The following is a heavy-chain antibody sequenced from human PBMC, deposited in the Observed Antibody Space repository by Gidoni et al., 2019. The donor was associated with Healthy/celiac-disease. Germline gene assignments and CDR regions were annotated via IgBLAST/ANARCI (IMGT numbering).Heavy chain of an antibody. V-gene: IGHV1-46*01. Sequence: QVQLVQSGAEVKKPGASVKVSCKASGYTFTSYYMHGVRQAPGQGLEWMGIINPSGGSTSYAQKFQGRVTMTRDTSTSTVYMELSSLRSEDTAVYYCARALYGSGSYYNVGYFDYWGQGTLVTVSS. CDR3: ARALYGSGSYYNVGYFDY. CDR2: INPSGGST. CDR1: GYTFTSYY. J-gene: IGHJ4*02. D-gene: IGHD3-10*01.